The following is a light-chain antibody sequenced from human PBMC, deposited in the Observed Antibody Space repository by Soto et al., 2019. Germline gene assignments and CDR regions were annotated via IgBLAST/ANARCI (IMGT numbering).Light chain of an antibody. Sequence: EIVMTQSPATLSVSPGERAALSCRASQSVSSNFAWYQQKPGQAPRLLIYGASTRATDIPARFRGSGSGTEFTLTISSLQSEDFAVYYCQQYNNWQYTFGQGTKLEIK. J-gene: IGKJ2*01. V-gene: IGKV3-15*01. CDR2: GAS. CDR3: QQYNNWQYT. CDR1: QSVSSN.